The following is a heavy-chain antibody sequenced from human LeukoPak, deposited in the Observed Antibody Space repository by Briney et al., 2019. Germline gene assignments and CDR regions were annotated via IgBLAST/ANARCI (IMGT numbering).Heavy chain of an antibody. CDR3: ATESGTYSGTCFDY. J-gene: IGHJ4*02. Sequence: GGSLRLSCAASGFTFSTYNMNWVRQAPGKGLEWVSYISSSGNTIYYADSVKGRFTISRDNAKNSLYLQMNSLRAEDTAVYYCATESGTYSGTCFDYWGQGTLVTVSS. CDR1: GFTFSTYN. D-gene: IGHD1-26*01. CDR2: ISSSGNTI. V-gene: IGHV3-48*01.